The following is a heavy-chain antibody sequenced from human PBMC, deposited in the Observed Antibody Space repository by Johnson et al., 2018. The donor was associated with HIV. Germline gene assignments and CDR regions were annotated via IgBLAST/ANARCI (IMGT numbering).Heavy chain of an antibody. D-gene: IGHD6-19*01. CDR1: GFTFSNVW. Sequence: VQLVESGGGLVKPGGSLRLSCAASGFTFSNVWMTWVRQAPGKGLEWVGRIKRKIEGETTDYAAPVKGRFTISRDDSTNTLFLQMNSLRAEDTAVFDCARAMYTSGWSYDAFDLWGQGTMVTVSS. V-gene: IGHV3-15*01. CDR3: ARAMYTSGWSYDAFDL. CDR2: IKRKIEGETT. J-gene: IGHJ3*01.